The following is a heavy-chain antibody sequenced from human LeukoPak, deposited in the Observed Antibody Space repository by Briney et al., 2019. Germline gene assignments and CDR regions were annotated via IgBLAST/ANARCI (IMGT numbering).Heavy chain of an antibody. CDR1: GGSFSGYY. Sequence: PSETLSLTCAVYGGSFSGYYWSWIRQPPGKGLEWIGAINHSGSTNYNPSLKSRVTISVDTSKNQFSLKLSSVTAADTAVYYCAREGTVTTPPWYFDLWGRGTLVTVSS. J-gene: IGHJ2*01. CDR3: AREGTVTTPPWYFDL. CDR2: INHSGST. V-gene: IGHV4-34*01. D-gene: IGHD4-17*01.